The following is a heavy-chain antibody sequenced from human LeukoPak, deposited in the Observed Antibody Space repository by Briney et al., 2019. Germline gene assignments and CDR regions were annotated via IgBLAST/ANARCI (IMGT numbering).Heavy chain of an antibody. CDR3: AAILTGYYLFGAFDI. J-gene: IGHJ3*02. V-gene: IGHV4-39*01. D-gene: IGHD3-9*01. CDR1: GGSISSYY. Sequence: PSETLSLTCTVSGGSISSYYWGWIRQPPGKGLEWIGSIYYSGSTYYNPSLKSRVTISVDTSKNQFSLKLSSVTAADTAVYYCAAILTGYYLFGAFDIWGQGTMVTVSS. CDR2: IYYSGST.